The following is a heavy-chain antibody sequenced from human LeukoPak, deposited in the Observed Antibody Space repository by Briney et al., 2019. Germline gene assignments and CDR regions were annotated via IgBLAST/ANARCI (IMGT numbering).Heavy chain of an antibody. J-gene: IGHJ6*03. D-gene: IGHD6-13*01. CDR3: ARVDSSSWSPGGAYYMDV. V-gene: IGHV4-39*07. CDR1: GGSISSSSYY. Sequence: NASETLSLTCTVSGGSISSSSYYWGWIRQPPGKGLEWIGSIYYSGSTYYNPSLKSRVTISVDTSKNQFSLKLSSVTAADTAVYYCARVDSSSWSPGGAYYMDVWGKGTTVTISS. CDR2: IYYSGST.